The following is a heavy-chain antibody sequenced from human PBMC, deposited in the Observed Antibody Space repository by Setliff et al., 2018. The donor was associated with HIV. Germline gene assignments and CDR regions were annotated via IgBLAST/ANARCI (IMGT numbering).Heavy chain of an antibody. CDR1: ELTFSTHA. V-gene: IGHV3-23*01. J-gene: IGHJ6*02. D-gene: IGHD2-21*01. Sequence: GSLRLSCAASELTFSTHAIHWVRQAPGKGPEWVSGINGGGGSTYYADSVKGRFTISRDNSNNRIFLQMNSLRGDDTAIYYCARGGETGYCGGICLADDHYIMDVWGQGTTVTVSS. CDR3: ARGGETGYCGGICLADDHYIMDV. CDR2: INGGGGST.